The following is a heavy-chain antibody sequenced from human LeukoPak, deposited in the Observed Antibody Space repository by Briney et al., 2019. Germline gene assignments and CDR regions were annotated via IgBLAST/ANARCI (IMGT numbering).Heavy chain of an antibody. J-gene: IGHJ4*02. CDR3: AGHQLEYSSSSIPFDY. D-gene: IGHD6-6*01. CDR1: DGSISSYY. CDR2: IYYSGST. V-gene: IGHV4-59*08. Sequence: SETLSLTCTVSDGSISSYYWSWIRQPPGKGLEWIGYIYYSGSTNYNPSLKSRVTISVDTSKNQFSLKLSSVTAADTAVYYCAGHQLEYSSSSIPFDYWGQGTLVTVSS.